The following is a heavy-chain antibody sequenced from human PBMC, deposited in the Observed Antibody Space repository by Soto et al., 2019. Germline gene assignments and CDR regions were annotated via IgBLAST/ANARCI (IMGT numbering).Heavy chain of an antibody. CDR3: ARAGGYCSGGSCYSLADAFDI. CDR2: IYYSGST. V-gene: IGHV4-61*08. D-gene: IGHD2-15*01. J-gene: IGHJ3*02. Sequence: PSETLYLTCTVSGGSVSSGGYYWSWIRQPPGKGMEWIGYIYYSGSTNYNPSLKSRVTISVDTSKNQFSLKLSSVTAADTAVYYCARAGGYCSGGSCYSLADAFDIWGQGTMVTVSS. CDR1: GGSVSSGGYY.